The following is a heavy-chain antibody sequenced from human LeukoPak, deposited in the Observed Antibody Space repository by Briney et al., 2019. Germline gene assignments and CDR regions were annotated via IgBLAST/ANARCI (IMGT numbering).Heavy chain of an antibody. J-gene: IGHJ4*02. CDR2: INHSGST. Sequence: SETLSLTCAVYGGSFSGYYWSWIRQPPGKGLEWIGEINHSGSTNYNPSLKSRVTISVDTSKNQFSLELSSVTAADTAVYYCARGGDFWSGYYNPSYWGQGTLVTVSS. V-gene: IGHV4-34*01. CDR1: GGSFSGYY. D-gene: IGHD3-3*01. CDR3: ARGGDFWSGYYNPSY.